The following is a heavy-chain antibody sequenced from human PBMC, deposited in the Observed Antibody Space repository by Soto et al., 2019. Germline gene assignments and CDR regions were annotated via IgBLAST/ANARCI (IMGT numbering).Heavy chain of an antibody. Sequence: SETLSLTCSVSGGSISSGGYYWSWIRQHPGKGLEWIGYIYYSGSTYYNPSLKSRVTISVDTSKNQFSLKLSSVTAADTAVYYCARDQVPYNTAMVPDAFDIWGQGTMVTVSS. CDR1: GGSISSGGYY. D-gene: IGHD5-18*01. CDR2: IYYSGST. J-gene: IGHJ3*02. V-gene: IGHV4-31*03. CDR3: ARDQVPYNTAMVPDAFDI.